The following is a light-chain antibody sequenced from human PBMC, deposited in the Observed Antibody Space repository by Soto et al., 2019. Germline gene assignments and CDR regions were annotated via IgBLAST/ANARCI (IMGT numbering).Light chain of an antibody. Sequence: PGARATLSCRASQTVNNNFLAWYQQRPGQAPRLLIYGASSRATGIPDRFSGSGSGTDFTLTISRLEPEDFAVYYCQQYGSSPPKTFGQGTKVEIK. V-gene: IGKV3-20*01. CDR3: QQYGSSPPKT. CDR1: QTVNNNF. J-gene: IGKJ1*01. CDR2: GAS.